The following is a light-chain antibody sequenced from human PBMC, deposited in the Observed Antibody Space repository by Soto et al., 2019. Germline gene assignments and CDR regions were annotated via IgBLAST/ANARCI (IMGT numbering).Light chain of an antibody. J-gene: IGKJ1*01. V-gene: IGKV1-39*01. CDR3: QQSYHTSWT. CDR1: QSISNY. CDR2: AAS. Sequence: EIHVTQSPSSLSASVGDRVTITCRASQSISNYLNWYQQRPGKAPNLLIYAASSMISGVPSRFSGSGSGTDFTLTITSLRPEDFATYYCQQSYHTSWTFGQGTKVDNK.